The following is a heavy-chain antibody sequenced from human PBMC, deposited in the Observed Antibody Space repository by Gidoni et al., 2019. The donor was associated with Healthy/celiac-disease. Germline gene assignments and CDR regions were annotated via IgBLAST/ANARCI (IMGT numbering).Heavy chain of an antibody. Sequence: QVQLMESGGGVVKPGRSLRLSCAASGVPFRSYDMHWVRKDPGKGLEFVAVISYDGSITYYADSVKRRFTIYRDNFKNTLYLQMNSLRAEDTAVYYCAKVVRGVVVPAALWADYWGQGTLVTVSS. CDR3: AKVVRGVVVPAALWADY. D-gene: IGHD2-2*01. CDR1: GVPFRSYD. J-gene: IGHJ4*02. CDR2: ISYDGSIT. V-gene: IGHV3-30*18.